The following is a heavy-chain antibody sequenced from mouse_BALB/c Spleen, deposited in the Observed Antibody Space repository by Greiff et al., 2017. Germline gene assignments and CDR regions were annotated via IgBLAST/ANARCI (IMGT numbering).Heavy chain of an antibody. V-gene: IGHV1S81*02. Sequence: QVQLQQPGAELVKPGASVKLSCKASGYTFTSYYMYWVKQRPGQGLEWIGGINPSNGGTNFNEKFKSKATLTVDKSSSTAYMQLSSLTSEDSAVYYCTRVYYDYDVRAMDYWGQGTSVTVSS. CDR3: TRVYYDYDVRAMDY. CDR1: GYTFTSYY. J-gene: IGHJ4*01. CDR2: INPSNGGT. D-gene: IGHD2-4*01.